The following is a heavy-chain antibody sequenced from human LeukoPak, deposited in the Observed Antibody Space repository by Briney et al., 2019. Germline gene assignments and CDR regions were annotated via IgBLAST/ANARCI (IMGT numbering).Heavy chain of an antibody. CDR2: ISTSSSYI. CDR3: TRDSSNVLSSTSYLDV. J-gene: IGHJ6*03. CDR1: GFTFSSYS. Sequence: GGSLRLSCAGSGFTFSSYSMNWVRQAPGKGLEWVSSISTSSSYIYYADSVKGRFTISRDNARNSLYLQMNSLRAEDTAVYYCTRDSSNVLSSTSYLDVWGKGTTVTISS. D-gene: IGHD2-2*01. V-gene: IGHV3-21*01.